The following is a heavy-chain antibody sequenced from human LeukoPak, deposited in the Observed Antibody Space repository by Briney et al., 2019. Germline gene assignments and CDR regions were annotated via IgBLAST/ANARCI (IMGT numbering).Heavy chain of an antibody. J-gene: IGHJ4*02. CDR1: GFTFSNYA. CDR2: LSHSGTTV. D-gene: IGHD5-24*01. V-gene: IGHV3-48*03. Sequence: GGSLRLSCAASGFTFSNYAMSWVRQAPGKGLEWVSSLSHSGTTVYSADSLKGRFTSSRDNAKNSLFLQMSSLSAEDTAVYYCARVRQYNYVHYFDYWGQGTLVTVSS. CDR3: ARVRQYNYVHYFDY.